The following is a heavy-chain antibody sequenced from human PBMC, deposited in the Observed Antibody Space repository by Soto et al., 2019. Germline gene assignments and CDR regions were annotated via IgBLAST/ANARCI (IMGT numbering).Heavy chain of an antibody. CDR1: GFTFSTYW. CDR2: MNQDGSER. CDR3: ARDPVEYLGWDY. Sequence: EVQLVESGGGLVQPGGSLRLSCAASGFTFSTYWMSWVRQAPGKGPEWVANMNQDGSERYYVDSVKGRFTISRDNARNSLYLQMNSLTLEDTAVYYCARDPVEYLGWDYWGQGTLVTVSS. V-gene: IGHV3-7*03. J-gene: IGHJ4*02.